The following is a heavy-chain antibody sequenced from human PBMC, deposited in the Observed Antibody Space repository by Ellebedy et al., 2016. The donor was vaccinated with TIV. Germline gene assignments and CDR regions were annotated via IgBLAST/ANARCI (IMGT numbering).Heavy chain of an antibody. D-gene: IGHD2/OR15-2a*01. V-gene: IGHV3-74*01. CDR1: GFTLTNYW. CDR3: AREVLASSKGGPFDI. J-gene: IGHJ3*02. Sequence: GGSLRLSCAASGFTLTNYWMHWVRQAPGKGLVWVSSLNSDGSTIRYADSVQGRFTISRDNAKSMLYLQMNSLRAEDTAVYYCAREVLASSKGGPFDIWGQGTMVTVSP. CDR2: LNSDGSTI.